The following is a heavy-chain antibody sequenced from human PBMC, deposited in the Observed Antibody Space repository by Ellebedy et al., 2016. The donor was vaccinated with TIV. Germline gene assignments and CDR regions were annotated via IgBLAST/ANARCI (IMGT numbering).Heavy chain of an antibody. Sequence: AASVKVSCKASGYTFTGYYMHWVRQAPGQGLAWMGWINPNSGGTNYAQKFQGWVTMTRDTSLSTAYMELSRLRSDDTAVYYCARDGGSYSDFDYWGQGTLVTVSS. CDR1: GYTFTGYY. V-gene: IGHV1-2*04. CDR2: INPNSGGT. J-gene: IGHJ4*02. CDR3: ARDGGSYSDFDY. D-gene: IGHD1-26*01.